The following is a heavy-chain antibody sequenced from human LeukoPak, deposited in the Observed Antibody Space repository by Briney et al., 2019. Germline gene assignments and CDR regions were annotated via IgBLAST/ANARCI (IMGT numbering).Heavy chain of an antibody. V-gene: IGHV3-23*01. CDR2: ICYSAGDT. J-gene: IGHJ5*02. D-gene: IGHD4-17*01. CDR1: GFTVSSYA. Sequence: GGSLRLPCAASGFTVSSYAMTWVRQAPGKGLEWVSAICYSAGDTYYADSVKGRFTISRDNSMNTLYLQMSSLRADDTALYYCAKDDDGHHHGVNHWGQGTLVTVSS. CDR3: AKDDDGHHHGVNH.